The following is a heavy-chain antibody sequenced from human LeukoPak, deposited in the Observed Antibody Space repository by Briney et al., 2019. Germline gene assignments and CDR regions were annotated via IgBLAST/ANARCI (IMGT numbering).Heavy chain of an antibody. Sequence: SETLSLTCTVSGGSISSYYWSWIRQPPGKGLEWIGYIYYSGSTNYNPSLKSRVTISVDTSKNQFSLKLSSVTAADTAVYYCAREQGIAAAGGFDLGGWGTVVTVSA. J-gene: IGHJ5*02. D-gene: IGHD6-13*01. CDR2: IYYSGST. CDR3: AREQGIAAAGGFDL. V-gene: IGHV4-59*01. CDR1: GGSISSYY.